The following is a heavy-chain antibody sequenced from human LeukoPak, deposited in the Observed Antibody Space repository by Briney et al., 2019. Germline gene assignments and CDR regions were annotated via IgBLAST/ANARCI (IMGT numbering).Heavy chain of an antibody. D-gene: IGHD3-10*01. J-gene: IGHJ4*02. Sequence: HSGGSLRLSCAASGFPFSTYWMSWVRQAPGKGLEWVANINQDGTETYYVDSVKGRFTISRDYAKNSLYLQMNSLRVEDTAVYFCAKVAKYYYGPETFYFFEQWGQGTPVTASS. CDR1: GFPFSTYW. CDR3: AKVAKYYYGPETFYFFEQ. CDR2: INQDGTET. V-gene: IGHV3-7*01.